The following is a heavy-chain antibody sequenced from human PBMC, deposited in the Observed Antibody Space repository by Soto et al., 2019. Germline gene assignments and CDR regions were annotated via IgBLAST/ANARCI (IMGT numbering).Heavy chain of an antibody. V-gene: IGHV3-49*04. D-gene: IGHD6-13*01. CDR1: GFTFGNYA. Sequence: PGGSLRLSCTVSGFTFGNYAPTWVRQAPGKAPEWVGLIRSKVFNRTTEYATSVKGRFTLTRDDSKNIASLQMNSLKTEDTAVYYCTRLTNIAPYYFDYWGQGTLVTVSS. CDR3: TRLTNIAPYYFDY. J-gene: IGHJ4*02. CDR2: IRSKVFNRTT.